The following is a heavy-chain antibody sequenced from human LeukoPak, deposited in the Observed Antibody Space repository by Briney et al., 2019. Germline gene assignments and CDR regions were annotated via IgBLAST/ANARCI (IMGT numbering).Heavy chain of an antibody. J-gene: IGHJ6*04. CDR2: IKQDGGEK. D-gene: IGHD3-10*01. V-gene: IGHV3-7*01. Sequence: GGSLRLSCPASGFTFSSYWMSWVRQAPGKGLEWVANIKQDGGEKYYVGSVKGRFTVSRDNAKNSLYLQMNSLRAEDTAVYYCAREWNYYGSGIMDVWGKGTTVTVSS. CDR1: GFTFSSYW. CDR3: AREWNYYGSGIMDV.